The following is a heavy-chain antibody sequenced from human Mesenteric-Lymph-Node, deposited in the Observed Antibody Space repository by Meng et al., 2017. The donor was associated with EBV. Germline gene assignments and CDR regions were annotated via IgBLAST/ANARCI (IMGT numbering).Heavy chain of an antibody. J-gene: IGHJ4*02. V-gene: IGHV1-69*01. Sequence: QGQLLQVGAEVKKPGSSVKVSCKASGGTFSSYGFNWVRQAPGQGLEWMGGIIPIFGTGKYAQKFQGRVTITADESTSTAYMELSSLRSEDTAVYYCARDAHYDSSGYQARSFDYWGQGTLVTVSS. CDR3: ARDAHYDSSGYQARSFDY. D-gene: IGHD3-22*01. CDR1: GGTFSSYG. CDR2: IIPIFGTG.